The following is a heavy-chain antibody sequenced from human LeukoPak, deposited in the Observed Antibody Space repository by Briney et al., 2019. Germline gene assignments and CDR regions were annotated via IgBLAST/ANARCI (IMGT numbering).Heavy chain of an antibody. CDR2: ISGSGGST. V-gene: IGHV3-23*01. CDR3: AKDWVAAGHTGKFDP. D-gene: IGHD6-13*01. Sequence: GGSLRLSCAASGFTFSSYAMSWVRQAPGKGLEWVSAISGSGGSTYYADSVKGRFTISRDNPKNTLYLQMNSLRAEDTAVYYCAKDWVAAGHTGKFDPWGQGTLVTVSS. J-gene: IGHJ5*02. CDR1: GFTFSSYA.